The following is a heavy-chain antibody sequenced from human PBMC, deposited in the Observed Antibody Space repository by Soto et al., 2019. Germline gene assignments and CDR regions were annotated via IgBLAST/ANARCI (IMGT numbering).Heavy chain of an antibody. CDR3: ARSGTYDYVWGGY. D-gene: IGHD3-16*01. J-gene: IGHJ4*02. CDR2: IWYDGSKK. Sequence: QVQLVESGGGVVQPGRSLRLSCAASGFTFSSYGMHWVRQAPGKGLEWVGVIWYDGSKKYYADSVKGRFTISRDNSKNTLYLQMNSLRAEDTDVYYCARSGTYDYVWGGYWGQGTLVTVSS. V-gene: IGHV3-33*01. CDR1: GFTFSSYG.